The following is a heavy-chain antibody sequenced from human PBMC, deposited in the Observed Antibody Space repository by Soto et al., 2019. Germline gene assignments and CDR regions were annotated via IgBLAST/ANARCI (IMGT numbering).Heavy chain of an antibody. V-gene: IGHV4-30-2*01. CDR2: IYHSGST. J-gene: IGHJ5*02. CDR3: ARVPGP. CDR1: GGSISSGGYS. Sequence: GGSISSGGYSWSWIRQPPGKGLEWIGYIYHSGSTYYNPSLKSRVTISVDRSKNQFSLKLSSVTVADTAVYYCARVPGPWGQGTLVTVSS.